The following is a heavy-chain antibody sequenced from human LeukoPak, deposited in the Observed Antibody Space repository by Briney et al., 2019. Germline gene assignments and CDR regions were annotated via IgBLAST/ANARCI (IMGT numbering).Heavy chain of an antibody. J-gene: IGHJ4*02. V-gene: IGHV3-23*01. D-gene: IGHD4-23*01. Sequence: GGSLRLSCAASGLTFSSYGMSWVRQAPGKGLGWVSTISGSGGNTHYADSVKGRFTISRDNSKSTLYLQMNSLKAEDTAVYYCAKDVGGLEFFDYWGQGTLVTVSS. CDR1: GLTFSSYG. CDR2: ISGSGGNT. CDR3: AKDVGGLEFFDY.